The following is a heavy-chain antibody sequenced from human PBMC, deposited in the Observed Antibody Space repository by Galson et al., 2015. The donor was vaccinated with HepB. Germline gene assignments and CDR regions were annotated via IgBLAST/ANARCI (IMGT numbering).Heavy chain of an antibody. CDR3: ATNLDCGSASCYWWSHASFDY. J-gene: IGHJ4*02. V-gene: IGHV3-23*01. Sequence: SLRLSCAASGFTFRTYAMSWVRQAPGRGLEWLSVIGGGGTYTFYAAAVKGRFTISRDNSRNTLYLQMHSLRVEDTAVYYCATNLDCGSASCYWWSHASFDYWGQGALVTVSS. D-gene: IGHD2-2*01. CDR1: GFTFRTYA. CDR2: IGGGGTYT.